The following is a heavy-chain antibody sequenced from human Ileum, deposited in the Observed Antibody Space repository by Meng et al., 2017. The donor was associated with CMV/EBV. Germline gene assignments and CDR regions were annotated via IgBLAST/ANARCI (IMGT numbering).Heavy chain of an antibody. CDR2: INPNSGGT. V-gene: IGHV1-2*02. D-gene: IGHD2-2*02. CDR1: YS. J-gene: IGHJ5*02. CDR3: AREWPRYCSSTSCYKGAGRWFDP. Sequence: YSRHWVRQAPGQGLEWMGWINPNSGGTNYAQKFQGRVTMTRDTSISTAYMELSRLRSDDTAVYYCAREWPRYCSSTSCYKGAGRWFDPWGQGTLVTVSS.